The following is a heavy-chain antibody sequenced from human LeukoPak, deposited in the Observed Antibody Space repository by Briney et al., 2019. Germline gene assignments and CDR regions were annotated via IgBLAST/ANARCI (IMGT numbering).Heavy chain of an antibody. CDR1: GFAFSSYA. CDR3: AKDLMSGSYFGY. CDR2: ISGSGGST. V-gene: IGHV3-23*01. Sequence: GGSLRLSCAASGFAFSSYAMSWVRQAPGKGLEWVSAISGSGGSTYYADSVKGRFTISRDNSKNTLYLQMNSLRAEDTAVYYCAKDLMSGSYFGYWGQGTLVTVSS. J-gene: IGHJ4*02. D-gene: IGHD1-26*01.